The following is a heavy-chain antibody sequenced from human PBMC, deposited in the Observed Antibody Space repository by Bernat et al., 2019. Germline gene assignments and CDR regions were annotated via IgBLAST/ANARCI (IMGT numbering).Heavy chain of an antibody. CDR2: IWYDGSNK. CDR1: GFTFSSYG. D-gene: IGHD1-26*01. V-gene: IGHV3-33*01. J-gene: IGHJ3*02. CDR3: ARDPLSIVGATPAFDI. Sequence: QVQLVESGGGVVQPGRSLRLSCAASGFTFSSYGMHWVRQAPGKGLEWVAVIWYDGSNKYYADSVKGRFTISRDNSKNTLYLQMNSLRAEDTAVYYCARDPLSIVGATPAFDIRGQGTMVTVSS.